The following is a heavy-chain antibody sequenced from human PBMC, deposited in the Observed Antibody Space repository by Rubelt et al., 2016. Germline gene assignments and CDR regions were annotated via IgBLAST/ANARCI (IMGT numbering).Heavy chain of an antibody. CDR2: ISSSSSTI. CDR3: ARDGSSSSSEFEDYYYYGMDV. V-gene: IGHV3-48*04. D-gene: IGHD6-6*01. Sequence: KGLEWVSYISSSSSTIYYADSVKGRFTISRDNAKNSLYLQMNSLRAEDTAVYYCARDGSSSSSEFEDYYYYGMDVWGQGTTVTVSS. J-gene: IGHJ6*02.